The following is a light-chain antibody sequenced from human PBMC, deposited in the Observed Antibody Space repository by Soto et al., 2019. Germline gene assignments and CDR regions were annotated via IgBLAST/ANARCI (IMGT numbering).Light chain of an antibody. CDR3: SSYAGSNNLGV. J-gene: IGLJ1*01. V-gene: IGLV2-8*01. CDR1: SSDVGGYND. CDR2: EVT. Sequence: QSALTQPPSASGSPGQSVTISCTGTSSDVGGYNDVSWYQQHPGKAPKLMIYEVTTRPSGVPDRFSGSKSGNTASLTVSGLQAEDEDDYYCSSYAGSNNLGVFGTGTKLTVL.